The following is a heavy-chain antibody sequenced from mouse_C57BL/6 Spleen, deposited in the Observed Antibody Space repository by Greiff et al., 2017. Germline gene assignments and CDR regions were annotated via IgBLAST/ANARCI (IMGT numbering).Heavy chain of an antibody. D-gene: IGHD1-1*01. CDR1: GFTFSSSA. V-gene: IGHV5-9-1*02. J-gene: IGHJ4*01. Sequence: EVQLVESGEGLVKPGGSLKLSCAASGFTFSSSAMYWVLQTPEKRLEWVAYISSGGDYIYYADTVKGRFTISRDNARNALYLQMSSLKSDDTAMYYRTRWTVEAMDYWGQVTSVTVSS. CDR3: TRWTVEAMDY. CDR2: ISSGGDYI.